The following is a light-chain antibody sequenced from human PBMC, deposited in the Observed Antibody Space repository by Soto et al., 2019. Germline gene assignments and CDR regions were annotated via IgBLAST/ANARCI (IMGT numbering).Light chain of an antibody. CDR1: QSVSSSY. J-gene: IGKJ3*01. Sequence: EIVLTQSPGTLSLSPGERATLSCRASQSVSSSYLAWYQQKPGQAPRLLIYGASTRPTGTPDRFSGGGSGTDFTLTISRLEPEDFAVYYCQQYGSSPFTFGPGTKVDIK. CDR3: QQYGSSPFT. CDR2: GAS. V-gene: IGKV3-20*01.